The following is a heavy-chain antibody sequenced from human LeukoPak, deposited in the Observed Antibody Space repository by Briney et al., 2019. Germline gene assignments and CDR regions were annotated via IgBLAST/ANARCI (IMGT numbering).Heavy chain of an antibody. J-gene: IGHJ4*02. Sequence: GASVKVSCKASGYTFTSYGISWVRQAPGQGPEWMGGIIPIFGTANYAQKFQGRVTITTDESTSTAYMELSSLRSEDTAVYYCARNGARQQLVPGGPGTYYFDYWGQGTLVTVSS. CDR3: ARNGARQQLVPGGPGTYYFDY. CDR2: IIPIFGTA. D-gene: IGHD6-13*01. CDR1: GYTFTSYG. V-gene: IGHV1-69*05.